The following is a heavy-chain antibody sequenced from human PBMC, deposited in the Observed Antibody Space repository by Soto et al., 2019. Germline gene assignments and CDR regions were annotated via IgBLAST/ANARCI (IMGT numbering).Heavy chain of an antibody. Sequence: KTSETLSLTCSVSGDSIRSVGHYWTWIRQQPGKGLEWIGYIYYSGSTDYNPSLKSRVTISVDRSKNQFSLNLSAVTAADTAIYYCARESGGYDSSTRYGLDVWGQGTTVTVSS. V-gene: IGHV4-31*03. J-gene: IGHJ6*02. D-gene: IGHD6-25*01. CDR3: ARESGGYDSSTRYGLDV. CDR1: GDSIRSVGHY. CDR2: IYYSGST.